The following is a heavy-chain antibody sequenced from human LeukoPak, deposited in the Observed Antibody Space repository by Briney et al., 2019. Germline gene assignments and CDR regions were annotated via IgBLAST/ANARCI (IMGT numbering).Heavy chain of an antibody. Sequence: SETLSLTCTVSGGSISSSSYYWGWIRQPPGKGLEWIGSIYYSGSTYYNPSLKSRVTISVDTSKNQFSLKLSSVTAADTAVYYCARGVAAAGFYYYYYGMDVWGQGTTVTVSS. CDR2: IYYSGST. V-gene: IGHV4-39*01. CDR3: ARGVAAAGFYYYYYGMDV. D-gene: IGHD6-13*01. J-gene: IGHJ6*02. CDR1: GGSISSSSYY.